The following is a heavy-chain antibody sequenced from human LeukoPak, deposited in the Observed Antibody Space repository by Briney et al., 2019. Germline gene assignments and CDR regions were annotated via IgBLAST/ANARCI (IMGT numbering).Heavy chain of an antibody. Sequence: GGSLRLSCAASGFTFNYYGLSWVRQAPGKGLEWVSGFGHNGGITYSDSVKGRFTISRDNAKNSLYLQMNSLRAEDTAVYYCARGEDDDYGDYVYFQHWGQGTLVTVSS. J-gene: IGHJ1*01. D-gene: IGHD4-17*01. CDR2: FGHNGGIT. CDR1: GFTFNYYG. V-gene: IGHV3-20*04. CDR3: ARGEDDDYGDYVYFQH.